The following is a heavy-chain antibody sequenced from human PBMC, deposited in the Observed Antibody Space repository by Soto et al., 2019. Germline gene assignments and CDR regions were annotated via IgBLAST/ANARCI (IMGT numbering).Heavy chain of an antibody. V-gene: IGHV4-59*08. J-gene: IGHJ3*02. CDR2: IYYSGST. D-gene: IGHD2-15*01. CDR3: AGSGYRNCSGACCYQPRHAFDI. Sequence: PSETLSLTCTVSGGSISSYYWSWIRQPPGKGLEWIGYIYYSGSTNYNPSLKSRVTISVDTSKNQFSLKLSSVTAADTAVYYCAGSGYRNCSGACCYQPRHAFDIWGQGTMVTVS. CDR1: GGSISSYY.